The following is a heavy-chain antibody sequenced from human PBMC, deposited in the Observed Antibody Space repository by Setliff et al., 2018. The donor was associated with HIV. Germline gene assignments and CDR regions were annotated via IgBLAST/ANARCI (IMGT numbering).Heavy chain of an antibody. CDR1: GFTFSNYA. J-gene: IGHJ4*02. CDR2: ILSTGERT. V-gene: IGHV3-23*01. CDR3: AKELAASGLGYFDS. Sequence: QTGGSLRLSCAASGFTFSNYAMSWVRQAPGEGLEWVSAILSTGERTFYADSVKGRFTIARDKSKNTVYLQLNSLRAEDTAEYYCAKELAASGLGYFDSWGRGILVTVSS. D-gene: IGHD3-22*01.